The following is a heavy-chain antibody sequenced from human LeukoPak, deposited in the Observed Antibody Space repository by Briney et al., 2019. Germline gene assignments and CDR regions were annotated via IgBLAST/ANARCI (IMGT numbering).Heavy chain of an antibody. CDR1: GGTFSSYA. D-gene: IGHD3-3*01. V-gene: IGHV1-69*13. J-gene: IGHJ4*02. CDR2: IIPIFGTA. Sequence: GASVKVSCKASGGTFSSYAISWVRQAPGQGLEWMGGIIPIFGTANYAQKFQGRVTITADESTSTAYMELSSLRSEDTAVYYCASRLMGYDFWSGYQTLFDYWGQGTLVTVSS. CDR3: ASRLMGYDFWSGYQTLFDY.